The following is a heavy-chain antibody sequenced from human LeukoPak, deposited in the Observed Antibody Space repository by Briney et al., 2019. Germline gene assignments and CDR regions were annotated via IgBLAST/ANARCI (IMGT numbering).Heavy chain of an antibody. CDR1: GFTFSSYW. J-gene: IGHJ4*02. V-gene: IGHV3-7*01. CDR3: ARERMYSGSGSTYPYYDY. CDR2: IKPDGSEK. Sequence: GGSLRLSCAASGFTFSSYWMSWVRQSPGKGLEWVANIKPDGSEKYFMDSVKGRFTISRGNAKNALYLEMNSLRAEDTAEYFSARERMYSGSGSTYPYYDYWGQGTLVTVSS. D-gene: IGHD3-10*01.